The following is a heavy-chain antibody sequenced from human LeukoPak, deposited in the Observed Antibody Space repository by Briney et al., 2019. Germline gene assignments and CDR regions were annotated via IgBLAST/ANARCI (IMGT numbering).Heavy chain of an antibody. J-gene: IGHJ4*02. CDR3: ARHLYYGDYYFDY. Sequence: PSETLSLTCTVSGGSISSSSYYWGWIRQPQGKGLEWIGIIYYTASTYYNPSLKSLVTISVDTSKNQFSLKLSSVTAADTAIYYCARHLYYGDYYFDYWGRGTLVTVSS. V-gene: IGHV4-39*01. CDR2: IYYTAST. CDR1: GGSISSSSYY. D-gene: IGHD4-17*01.